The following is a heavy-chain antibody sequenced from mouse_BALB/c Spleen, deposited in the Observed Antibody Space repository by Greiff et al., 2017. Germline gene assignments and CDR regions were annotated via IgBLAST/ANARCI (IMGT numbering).Heavy chain of an antibody. V-gene: IGHV5-9-3*01. CDR2: ISSGGSYT. D-gene: IGHD1-1*01. J-gene: IGHJ1*01. CDR3: ARRDYGSSLGYFDV. Sequence: EVNVVESGGGLVKPGGSLKLSCAASGFTFSSYAMSWVRQTPEKRLEWVATISSGGSYTYYPDSVKGRFTISRDNAKNTLYLQMSSLRSEDTAMYYCARRDYGSSLGYFDVGAQGPRSPSPQ. CDR1: GFTFSSYA.